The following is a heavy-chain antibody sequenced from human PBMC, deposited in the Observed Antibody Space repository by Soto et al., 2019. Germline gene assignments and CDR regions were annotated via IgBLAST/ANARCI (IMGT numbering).Heavy chain of an antibody. CDR3: AREEWELETPKNYYYYGMDV. Sequence: GGSLRLSCAASGFTFSSYSMNWVRQAPGKGLEWVSYISSSSSTIYYADSVKGRFTISRDNAKNSLYLQMNSLRDEDTAVYYCAREEWELETPKNYYYYGMDVWGQGTTVTVSS. CDR1: GFTFSSYS. V-gene: IGHV3-48*02. J-gene: IGHJ6*02. CDR2: ISSSSSTI. D-gene: IGHD1-26*01.